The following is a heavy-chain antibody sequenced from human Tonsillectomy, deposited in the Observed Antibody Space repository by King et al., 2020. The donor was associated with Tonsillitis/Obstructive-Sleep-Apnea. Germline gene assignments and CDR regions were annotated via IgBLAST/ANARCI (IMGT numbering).Heavy chain of an antibody. CDR2: RDPSESYT. CDR3: AIARKYGSSTGHDAFDI. Sequence: VQLVESGAEVKKPGESLRISCKGSGYNFTSYWISWVRQMPVNGLAWMGIRDPSESYTNYSPSFQVHFTISAGKSISTAYLQWSRLKASDTAMYYCAIARKYGSSTGHDAFDIWGQGTMVTVSS. J-gene: IGHJ3*02. D-gene: IGHD6-6*01. CDR1: GYNFTSYW. V-gene: IGHV5-10-1*01.